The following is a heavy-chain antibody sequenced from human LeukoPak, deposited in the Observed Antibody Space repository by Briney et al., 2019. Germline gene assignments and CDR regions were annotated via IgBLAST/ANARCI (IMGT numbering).Heavy chain of an antibody. CDR1: GFTFSSYA. CDR3: ASYYCTSGTCYFDY. J-gene: IGHJ4*02. CDR2: IYSAGDT. V-gene: IGHV3-23*05. D-gene: IGHD2-8*01. Sequence: GGSLRLSCAASGFTFSSYAMSWVRQAPGKGLEWLSAIYSAGDTYYADSVKGRFTISKDNSNNMVYLQVSSLRGEDTALYYCASYYCTSGTCYFDYWGQGTLVTVSS.